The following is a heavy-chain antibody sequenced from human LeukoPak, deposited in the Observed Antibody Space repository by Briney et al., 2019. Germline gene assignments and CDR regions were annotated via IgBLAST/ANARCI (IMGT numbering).Heavy chain of an antibody. CDR1: GFTFSSYA. V-gene: IGHV3-30-3*01. Sequence: GGSLRLSCAASGFTFSSYAMHWVRQAPGKGLEWVAVISYDGSNKYYADSVKGRFTISRDNSKNTLYLQMNSLRAEDTAVYYCARDYYYYYGMDVWGQGTTVTVSS. CDR2: ISYDGSNK. J-gene: IGHJ6*02. CDR3: ARDYYYYYGMDV.